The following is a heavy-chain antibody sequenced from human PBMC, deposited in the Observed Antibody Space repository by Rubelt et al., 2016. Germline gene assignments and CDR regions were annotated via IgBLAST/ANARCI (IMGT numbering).Heavy chain of an antibody. CDR3: ARDRDGWQGLAPSLPDAFDI. D-gene: IGHD6-19*01. CDR2: ISAYNGNT. J-gene: IGHJ3*02. CDR1: GYTFTSYG. V-gene: IGHV1-18*01. Sequence: QVQLVQSGAEVKKPGASVKVSCKASGYTFTSYGISWVRQAPGQGLEWMGWISAYNGNTNYAQKLQGRVPMTTDTSTSTAYMELRSLRSDDTAVYYCARDRDGWQGLAPSLPDAFDIWGQGTMVTVSS.